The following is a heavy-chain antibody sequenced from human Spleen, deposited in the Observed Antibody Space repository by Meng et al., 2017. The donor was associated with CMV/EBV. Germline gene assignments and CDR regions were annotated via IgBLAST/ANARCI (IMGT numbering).Heavy chain of an antibody. Sequence: GGSLRLSCAASGFTFSSYSMNWVRQAPGKGLEWVSSISSSSSYIYYADSVKGRFTISSDNAKNSLYLQMNSLRAEDTAVYYCARVNSNDAFDIWGQGTMVTVSS. J-gene: IGHJ3*02. D-gene: IGHD4-11*01. CDR1: GFTFSSYS. V-gene: IGHV3-21*01. CDR2: ISSSSSYI. CDR3: ARVNSNDAFDI.